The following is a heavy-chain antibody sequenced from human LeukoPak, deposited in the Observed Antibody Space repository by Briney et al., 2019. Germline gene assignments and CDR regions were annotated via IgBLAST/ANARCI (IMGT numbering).Heavy chain of an antibody. V-gene: IGHV4-4*07. D-gene: IGHD3-22*01. CDR1: GGSISSYY. J-gene: IGHJ6*03. CDR3: ARGDYYDSTRWGEHYYYYMDV. CDR2: IYTSGST. Sequence: SETLSLTCTVSGGSISSYYWSWIRQPAGKGLEWIGRIYTSGSTNYNPSLKSRVTISVDKSKNQFSLKLSSVTAADTAVYYCARGDYYDSTRWGEHYYYYMDVWGKGTTVTVSS.